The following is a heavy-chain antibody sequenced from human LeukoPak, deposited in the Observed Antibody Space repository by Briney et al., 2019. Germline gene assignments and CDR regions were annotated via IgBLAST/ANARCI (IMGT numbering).Heavy chain of an antibody. CDR2: INDSGRI. Sequence: SETLSLTCAVYGGSFSHYYWSWIRPPPGKGLAGIGEINDSGRINYNPSLMSRVTISVDTSKNQYSLRLTSVTARDTAVYYCARRWNYGRNYYIDVWGKGATVSVSS. CDR1: GGSFSHYY. CDR3: ARRWNYGRNYYIDV. D-gene: IGHD1-7*01. V-gene: IGHV4-34*01. J-gene: IGHJ6*03.